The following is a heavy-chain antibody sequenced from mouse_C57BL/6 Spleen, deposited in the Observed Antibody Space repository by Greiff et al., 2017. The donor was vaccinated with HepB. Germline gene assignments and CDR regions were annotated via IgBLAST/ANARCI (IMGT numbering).Heavy chain of an antibody. V-gene: IGHV1-22*01. CDR1: GYTFTDYN. D-gene: IGHD2-4*01. CDR2: INPNNGGT. CDR3: ARSVGIIYYDFAY. J-gene: IGHJ3*01. Sequence: EVQLQQSGPELVKPGASVKMSCKASGYTFTDYNMHWVKQSHGKSLEWIGYINPNNGGTSYNQKFKGKATLTVNKSSSTAYMELRSLTSEDSAVYDCARSVGIIYYDFAYWGQGTLVTVSA.